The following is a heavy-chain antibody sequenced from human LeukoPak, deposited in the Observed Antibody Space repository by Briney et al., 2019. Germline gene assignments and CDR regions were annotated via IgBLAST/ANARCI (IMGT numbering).Heavy chain of an antibody. CDR1: GFTFSSYD. V-gene: IGHV3-30-3*01. CDR3: ARGRFYGDYGRRIHY. D-gene: IGHD4-17*01. CDR2: ISYDGSSQ. Sequence: PGGSLRLSCAASGFTFSSYDMHWVRQAPGKGLEWVAVISYDGSSQYYADPMKGRFTTSRDNSENTLYLQMKSLRADDTAVYNCARGRFYGDYGRRIHYWGQGTPVTVSS. J-gene: IGHJ4*02.